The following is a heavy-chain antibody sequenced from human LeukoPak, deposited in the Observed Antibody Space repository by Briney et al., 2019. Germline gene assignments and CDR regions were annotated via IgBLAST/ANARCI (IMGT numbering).Heavy chain of an antibody. CDR2: ISGDGGST. CDR3: ARESESSGWYDY. J-gene: IGHJ4*02. D-gene: IGHD6-19*01. Sequence: GGSLRLSCEASGFTFSSYSMNWVRQAPGKGLEWVSLISGDGGSTFYADSVKGRFTISRDNSKNSLYLQMNSLRSDDTALYYCARESESSGWYDYWGQGTLVTVSS. CDR1: GFTFSSYS. V-gene: IGHV3-43*02.